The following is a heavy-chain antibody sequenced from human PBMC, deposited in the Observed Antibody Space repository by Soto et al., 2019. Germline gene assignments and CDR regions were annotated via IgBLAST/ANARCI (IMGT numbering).Heavy chain of an antibody. CDR2: IIPIFGTA. CDR3: ARAWKGDIVATFLGMDV. D-gene: IGHD5-12*01. V-gene: IGHV1-69*13. Sequence: SVKVSCEASGGTFSSYAISWVRQAPGQGLEWMGGIIPIFGTANYAQKFQGRVTITADESTSTAYMELRSLRSEDTAVYYCARAWKGDIVATFLGMDVWGQGTTVTVSS. J-gene: IGHJ6*02. CDR1: GGTFSSYA.